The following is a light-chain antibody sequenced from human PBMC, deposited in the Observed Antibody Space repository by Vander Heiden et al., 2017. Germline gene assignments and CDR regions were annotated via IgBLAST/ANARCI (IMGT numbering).Light chain of an antibody. J-gene: IGKJ4*01. V-gene: IGKV1-8*01. CDR2: AAS. CDR3: QQDDSYPFT. Sequence: MTQSPSSFSASTGDRVTITCRASQGISSYLAWYQQKPGKAPKLLIYAASTLQSGVPSRFSGSGSGTDFTLTISCLQSEDFATYYCQQDDSYPFTFGGGTKVEIK. CDR1: QGISSY.